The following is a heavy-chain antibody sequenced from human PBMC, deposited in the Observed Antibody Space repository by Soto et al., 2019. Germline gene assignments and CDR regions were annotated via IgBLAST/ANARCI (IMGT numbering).Heavy chain of an antibody. CDR3: ASGGGTSPFDY. V-gene: IGHV1-3*01. D-gene: IGHD2-15*01. CDR1: GYTFTSYD. Sequence: ASVKVSCKASGYTFTSYDINWVRQATGQRLEWMGWINGGNGNTKYSQNFQGRVTITRDTSASTAYMELSSLRSEDTAVYYCASGGGTSPFDYWGQGTLVTVSS. J-gene: IGHJ4*02. CDR2: INGGNGNT.